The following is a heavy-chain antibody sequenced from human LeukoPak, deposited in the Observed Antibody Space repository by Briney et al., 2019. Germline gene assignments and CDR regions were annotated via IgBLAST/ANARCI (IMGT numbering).Heavy chain of an antibody. CDR3: ARGGVTTLDWFDP. J-gene: IGHJ5*02. CDR2: IISMFATS. CDR1: GGTFSRYA. D-gene: IGHD1-14*01. Sequence: SVKVSCKASGGTFSRYAFSWVRQAPGQGLEWMGGIISMFATSTYVQKFQGRVTITSDESTSTAYMELSSLTSEDTAVYYCARGGVTTLDWFDPWGQGTLVTVSS. V-gene: IGHV1-69*13.